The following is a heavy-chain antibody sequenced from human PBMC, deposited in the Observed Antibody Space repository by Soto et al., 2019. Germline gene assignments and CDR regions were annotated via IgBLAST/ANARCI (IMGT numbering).Heavy chain of an antibody. D-gene: IGHD2-15*01. Sequence: QVLLQESGPRLVKPSQTLSLTCTVSGASIRRRGYYWSWIRHHPGEGLEWIGFVYYSGITDYNPSLKSRVSISADTSKNEFSLRPYSVTAADTAVYYCASSGGPEGDWFDPWGPGTLVTVSS. CDR3: ASSGGPEGDWFDP. V-gene: IGHV4-31*03. J-gene: IGHJ5*02. CDR2: VYYSGIT. CDR1: GASIRRRGYY.